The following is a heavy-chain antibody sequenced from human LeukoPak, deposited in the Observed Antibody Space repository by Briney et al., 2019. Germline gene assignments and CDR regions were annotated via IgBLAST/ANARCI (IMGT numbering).Heavy chain of an antibody. Sequence: SETLSLTCTVSGGSISGYYWNWIRQPAGKGLEWIGRMYPSGSTNYNPSLKSRATMSVDTSKNQFSLKLSSVTAADTAVYYCARHRSRDTMIVRDYFDYWGQGTLVTVSS. D-gene: IGHD3-22*01. CDR1: GGSISGYY. V-gene: IGHV4-4*07. CDR2: MYPSGST. CDR3: ARHRSRDTMIVRDYFDY. J-gene: IGHJ4*02.